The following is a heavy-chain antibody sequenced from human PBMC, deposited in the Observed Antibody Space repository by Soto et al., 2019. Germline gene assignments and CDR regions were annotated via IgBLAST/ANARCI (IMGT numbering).Heavy chain of an antibody. V-gene: IGHV1-46*01. D-gene: IGHD3-3*01. CDR3: ARDQISEYYDFWSSRPDAFDI. J-gene: IGHJ3*02. Sequence: ASVKVSCKASGYIFINYYIHWVRQAPGQGLEWIGIINPNGGSTNYAQKFRGRVTMARDTSTSTVYMDLSSLRSDDTAVYYCARDQISEYYDFWSSRPDAFDIWGQGTMVTVSS. CDR1: GYIFINYY. CDR2: INPNGGST.